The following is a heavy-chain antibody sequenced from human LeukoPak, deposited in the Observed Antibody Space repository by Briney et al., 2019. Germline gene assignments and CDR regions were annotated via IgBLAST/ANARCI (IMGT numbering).Heavy chain of an antibody. CDR3: ARDYDIHEYYFDY. D-gene: IGHD3-16*01. CDR2: ISYDGSNK. CDR1: GFTFRRYA. V-gene: IGHV3-30*01. Sequence: GGSLRLSCAASGFTFRRYAMHWVRQAPGKGLEWVAVISYDGSNKYYADSVKGRFTISRDNSKNTLYLQMNSLRAEDTAVYYCARDYDIHEYYFDYWGQGTLVTVSS. J-gene: IGHJ4*02.